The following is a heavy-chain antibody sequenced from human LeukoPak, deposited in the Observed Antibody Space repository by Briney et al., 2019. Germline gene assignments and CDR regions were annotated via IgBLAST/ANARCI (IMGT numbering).Heavy chain of an antibody. V-gene: IGHV4-4*07. J-gene: IGHJ4*02. CDR2: ISTSGNT. D-gene: IGHD3-3*01. CDR3: ARDSRYYDFWNGYLDY. Sequence: SSETLSLTCSVSSGFISNYYWSWVRQPAGKGLEWIGRISTSGNTNYSPSLKSRVTMSVDTSKNQFFLNLRSVTAADTAVYYCARDSRYYDFWNGYLDYWGQGALVTVSS. CDR1: SGFISNYY.